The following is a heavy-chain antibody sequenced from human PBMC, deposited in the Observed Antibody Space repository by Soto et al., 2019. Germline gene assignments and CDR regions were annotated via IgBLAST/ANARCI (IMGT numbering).Heavy chain of an antibody. D-gene: IGHD2-8*01. CDR2: ISPYNGNT. V-gene: IGHV1-18*01. CDR3: ARDRLGVSVTGGGFDS. Sequence: QVQLVQSGGEVKKPGASVKVSCKASGYTFSNFGLSWVRQAPGQGLELMGWISPYNGNTNYAQKLQGRLTMTTDTSTSTAYMELKIPRSDDTAVYYCARDRLGVSVTGGGFDSWGQGTLVTVSS. CDR1: GYTFSNFG. J-gene: IGHJ4*02.